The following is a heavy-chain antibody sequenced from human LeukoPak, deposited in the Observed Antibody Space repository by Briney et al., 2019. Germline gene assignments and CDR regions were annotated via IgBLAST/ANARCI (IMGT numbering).Heavy chain of an antibody. V-gene: IGHV3-30*04. CDR2: ISYDGSNK. Sequence: GGSLRLSCAASGFTFSTYTIHWVRQAPGKGLEWVAVISYDGSNKYYADSVKGRFTLSRDNSKDTLYLLMDSLRAEDTAVYSCARGYCSSTACPPCDYWGQGTLVTVSS. CDR1: GFTFSTYT. D-gene: IGHD2-2*01. J-gene: IGHJ4*02. CDR3: ARGYCSSTACPPCDY.